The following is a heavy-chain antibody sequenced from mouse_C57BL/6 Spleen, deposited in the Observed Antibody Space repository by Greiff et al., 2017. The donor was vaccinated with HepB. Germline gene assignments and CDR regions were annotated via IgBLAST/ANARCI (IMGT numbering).Heavy chain of an antibody. D-gene: IGHD1-1*01. CDR1: GYTFTSYW. CDR2: INPSNGGT. CDR3: AKRGNGSSPWWYFDV. V-gene: IGHV1-53*01. Sequence: QVHVKQPGTELVKPGASVKLSCKASGYTFTSYWMHWVKQRPGQGLEWIGNINPSNGGTNYNEKFKSKATLTVDKSSSTAYMQLSSLTSEDSAVYYCAKRGNGSSPWWYFDVWGTGTTVTVSS. J-gene: IGHJ1*03.